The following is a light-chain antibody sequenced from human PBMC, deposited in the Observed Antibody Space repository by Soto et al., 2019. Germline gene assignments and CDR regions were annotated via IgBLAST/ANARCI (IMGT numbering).Light chain of an antibody. J-gene: IGLJ1*01. Sequence: QTVVTQEPSLTVSPGGTVTLTCASSTGPVTSGFYPHWVQQKPGQEPRTLIYSTTNEHSWTPARFSGSLLGGKAALTLSGVQPEDEADYYCLLYYGGSYVFGAGTKLTVL. CDR2: STT. CDR3: LLYYGGSYV. V-gene: IGLV7-43*01. CDR1: TGPVTSGFY.